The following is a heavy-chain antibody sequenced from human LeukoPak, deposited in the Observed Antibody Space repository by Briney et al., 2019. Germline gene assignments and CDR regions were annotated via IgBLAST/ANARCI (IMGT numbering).Heavy chain of an antibody. CDR3: ARHYYDSSGASFGDY. V-gene: IGHV3-7*01. Sequence: QAGGSLRLSCAASGFTFSSYWMNWVRQAPGKGLEWVANIKQDGSETYYVDSVKGRFTISRDNAKNSLYLQMNSLRAEDTAVYYCARHYYDSSGASFGDYWGQGTLVTVSS. CDR1: GFTFSSYW. J-gene: IGHJ4*02. CDR2: IKQDGSET. D-gene: IGHD3-22*01.